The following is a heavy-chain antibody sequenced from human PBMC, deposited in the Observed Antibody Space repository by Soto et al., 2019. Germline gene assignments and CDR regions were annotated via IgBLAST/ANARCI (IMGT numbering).Heavy chain of an antibody. CDR2: IKQEGNDL. D-gene: IGHD3-3*01. CDR3: ARTFFGVVTHSSYRNV. J-gene: IGHJ6*03. CDR1: GFTFSSYW. Sequence: PGGSLRLSCAASGFTFSSYWMSWVRQAPEKGLEWVDNIKQEGNDLYFVDSVKGRFNISRDNAKNSLYLHMSSLRAEDTGVYYCARTFFGVVTHSSYRNVWGKGTTVTVSS. V-gene: IGHV3-7*01.